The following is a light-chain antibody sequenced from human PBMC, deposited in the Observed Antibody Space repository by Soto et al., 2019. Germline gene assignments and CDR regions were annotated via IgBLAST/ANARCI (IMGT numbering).Light chain of an antibody. CDR3: SSYTSSSTPLDV. CDR2: DVS. Sequence: QSALTQPASVSGSPGQSITISCTGTSSDVGGYNYVSWYQHHPDKAPKLMIYDVSNRPSGVSNRFSGSKSGNTASLTISGLQAEDEADYYCSSYTSSSTPLDVFGTGTKLTVL. J-gene: IGLJ1*01. V-gene: IGLV2-14*03. CDR1: SSDVGGYNY.